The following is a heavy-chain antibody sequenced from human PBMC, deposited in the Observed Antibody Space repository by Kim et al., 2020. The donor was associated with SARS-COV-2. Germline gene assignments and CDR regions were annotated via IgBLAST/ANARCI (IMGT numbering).Heavy chain of an antibody. CDR3: AGGEKGFGDFDI. Sequence: SETLSLTCTVSGGSNSRYYWGWIRQPPGKGLEWIGYMDYRGNTDYNPSLRSRGSMSVDTSRNRSSLTLISVIATDTAVHFCAGGEKGFGDFDIWGQGALV. V-gene: IGHV4-59*08. CDR1: GGSNSRYY. D-gene: IGHD3-10*01. CDR2: MDYRGNT. J-gene: IGHJ5*02.